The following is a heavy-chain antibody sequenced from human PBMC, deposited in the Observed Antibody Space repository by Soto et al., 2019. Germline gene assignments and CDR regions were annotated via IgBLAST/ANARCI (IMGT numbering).Heavy chain of an antibody. J-gene: IGHJ4*02. D-gene: IGHD3-22*01. CDR2: IDHTGST. V-gene: IGHV4-34*01. Sequence: QVQLQQWGAGLLKPSETLSLACAVYSGSFSGYYWIWIRQPPGKGLEWLGEIDHTGSTNYNPSLKSRVTTSADTSNNQFSRKLTSVTAAATAVYYCARRGGGYYPYYFDYWGQGGLVTVSS. CDR3: ARRGGGYYPYYFDY. CDR1: SGSFSGYY.